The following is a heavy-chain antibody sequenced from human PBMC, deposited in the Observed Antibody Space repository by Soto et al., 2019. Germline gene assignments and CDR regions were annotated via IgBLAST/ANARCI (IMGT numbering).Heavy chain of an antibody. V-gene: IGHV3-33*01. CDR2: IWYDGSNK. J-gene: IGHJ4*02. Sequence: QVQLVESGGGVVQPGRSLRLSCAASGFTFSSYGMHWVRQAPGKGLEWVAVIWYDGSNKYYADSVKGRFTISRDNSKNTLYLQMNSLRAEDTAVSYCARDRKVLLWYGELYSWGQGTLVTVSS. CDR1: GFTFSSYG. CDR3: ARDRKVLLWYGELYS. D-gene: IGHD3-10*01.